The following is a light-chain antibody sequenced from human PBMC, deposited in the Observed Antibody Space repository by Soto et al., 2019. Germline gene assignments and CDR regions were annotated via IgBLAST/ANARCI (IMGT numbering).Light chain of an antibody. CDR2: GAS. CDR1: QSVASN. V-gene: IGKV3-11*01. CDR3: QQRSNWPPF. Sequence: EIVMTQSPATLSVSPGERATLSCRASQSVASNLAWYQQKPGQTPRLLMYGASTRATGIPARFSGSGSGTDFTLTISSLEPEDFAVYYCQQRSNWPPFFGQGTRLEIK. J-gene: IGKJ5*01.